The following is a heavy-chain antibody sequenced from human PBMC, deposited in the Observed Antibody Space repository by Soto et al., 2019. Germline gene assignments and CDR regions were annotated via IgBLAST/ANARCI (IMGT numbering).Heavy chain of an antibody. J-gene: IGHJ4*02. V-gene: IGHV2-5*01. CDR1: GFSLSTSGVG. CDR3: AHRRGIVVELYHFEY. D-gene: IGHD2-15*01. Sequence: SGPTLVNPTQTLTLTCTFSGFSLSTSGVGVGWIRQPPGKALEWLALIYWNDDKRYSPSLKSRLTITNDTSKNQVVLTMTHMDPVDAAPYYSAHRRGIVVELYHFEYWGQGTLVTVSS. CDR2: IYWNDDK.